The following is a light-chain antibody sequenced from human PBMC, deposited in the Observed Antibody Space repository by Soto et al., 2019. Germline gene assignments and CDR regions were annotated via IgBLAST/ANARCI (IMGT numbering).Light chain of an antibody. J-gene: IGKJ4*01. Sequence: EIVMTQSPATLSVSPGERATLSCRASQSVRSSFLAWYQQKPGQAPSLLIYGASTRATGIPARFSGSGSGTEFTLTINSLQYEDFAVYYCQQYSNWPLTFGGAPKVDIK. V-gene: IGKV3-15*01. CDR2: GAS. CDR3: QQYSNWPLT. CDR1: QSVRSSF.